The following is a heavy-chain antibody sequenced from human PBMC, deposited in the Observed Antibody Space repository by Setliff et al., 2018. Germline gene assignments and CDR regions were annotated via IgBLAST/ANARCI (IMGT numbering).Heavy chain of an antibody. D-gene: IGHD3-16*01. V-gene: IGHV1-2*02. CDR2: IIPILGIA. CDR1: GYTFGAHY. CDR3: VRDVGGFTHAFDI. J-gene: IGHJ3*02. Sequence: ASVKVSCKASGYTFGAHYIHWVRQAPGQGLEWMGGIIPILGIANYAQKFQGRVTMTRDTSTSTFYMELSSLRSDDTAFYYCVRDVGGFTHAFDIWGQGTMVTVSS.